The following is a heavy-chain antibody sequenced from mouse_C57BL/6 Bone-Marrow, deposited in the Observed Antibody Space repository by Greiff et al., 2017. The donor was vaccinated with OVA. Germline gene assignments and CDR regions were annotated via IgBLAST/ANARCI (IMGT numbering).Heavy chain of an antibody. CDR1: GYSFTGYY. J-gene: IGHJ4*01. CDR2: INPSTGGT. V-gene: IGHV1-42*01. CDR3: ARETMDY. Sequence: VQLKQSGPELVKPGASVKISCKASGYSFTGYYMNWVKQSPEKSLEWIGEINPSTGGTTYNQKFKAKATLTVDKSSSTAYMQLKSLTSEDSAVYYCARETMDYWGQGTSVTVSS.